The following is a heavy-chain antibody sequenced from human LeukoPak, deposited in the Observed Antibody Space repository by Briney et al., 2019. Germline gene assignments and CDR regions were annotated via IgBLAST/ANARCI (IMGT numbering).Heavy chain of an antibody. CDR2: IYRVGST. Sequence: GGSLRLSCAASGFTVSSNYMSWVRQAQGKGLEWVSIIYRVGSTFYAASVEGRFTISRDNSKHTLYLQMNSLRVEDTAIYYCARDGGNNSWYGMDVWGQGTTVTVSS. CDR3: ARDGGNNSWYGMDV. J-gene: IGHJ6*02. CDR1: GFTVSSNY. D-gene: IGHD4-23*01. V-gene: IGHV3-66*01.